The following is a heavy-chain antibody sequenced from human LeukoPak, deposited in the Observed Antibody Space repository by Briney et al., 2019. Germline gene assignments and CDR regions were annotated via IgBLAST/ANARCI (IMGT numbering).Heavy chain of an antibody. D-gene: IGHD4-17*01. CDR1: GGTFSSYA. J-gene: IGHJ4*02. CDR2: IIPIFGTA. Sequence: SVKVSCKASGGTFSSYAISWVRQAPGQGLEWMGGIIPIFGTANYAQKFQGRVTITADESTSTAYMELSSLRSEDTAVYYCAXETXTVTTVVVFDYWGQGTLVTVSS. V-gene: IGHV1-69*13. CDR3: AXETXTVTTVVVFDY.